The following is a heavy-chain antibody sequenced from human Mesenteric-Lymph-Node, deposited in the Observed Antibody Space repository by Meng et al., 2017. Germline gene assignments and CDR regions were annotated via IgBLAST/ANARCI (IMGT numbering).Heavy chain of an antibody. CDR2: INHSGST. D-gene: IGHD5-12*01. Sequence: LEQWGAEMFKSMNTLSTTSASIGGTFRGYYWCWIRQPPGKGLEWIGEINHSGSTNYNPSLKSRVTISVDTSKNQFSLKLSSVTAADTAVYYCARGSRLRKLDYWGQGTLVTVSS. CDR1: GGTFRGYY. V-gene: IGHV4-34*01. CDR3: ARGSRLRKLDY. J-gene: IGHJ4*02.